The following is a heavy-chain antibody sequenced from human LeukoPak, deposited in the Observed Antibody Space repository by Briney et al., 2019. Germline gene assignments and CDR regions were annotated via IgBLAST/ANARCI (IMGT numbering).Heavy chain of an antibody. CDR2: ITSSSNYI. D-gene: IGHD3-10*01. CDR1: GFTFSTYS. Sequence: GRSLRLSCAASGFTFSTYSINWVRQAPGRGLEWVSSITSSSNYIYYADSVKGRFTISRDNAKNSLYLQMSSLRAEDTAVYYCATDQLGGYGSYDYWGQGTLVTVSS. CDR3: ATDQLGGYGSYDY. J-gene: IGHJ4*02. V-gene: IGHV3-21*01.